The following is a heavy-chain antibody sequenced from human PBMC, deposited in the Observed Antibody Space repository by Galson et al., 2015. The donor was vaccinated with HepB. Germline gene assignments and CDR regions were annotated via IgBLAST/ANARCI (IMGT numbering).Heavy chain of an antibody. CDR3: AKGPVSAEVLSEFFQY. J-gene: IGHJ1*01. D-gene: IGHD6-13*01. Sequence: SLRLSCAASGFTFVNYALSWVRQAPGKGLEWVSSIDASADQTYYADSVKGLFSISRDNSKDTLYLHMNGLRVEDTALYYCAKGPVSAEVLSEFFQYWGRGTPVTVSS. V-gene: IGHV3-23*01. CDR1: GFTFVNYA. CDR2: IDASADQT.